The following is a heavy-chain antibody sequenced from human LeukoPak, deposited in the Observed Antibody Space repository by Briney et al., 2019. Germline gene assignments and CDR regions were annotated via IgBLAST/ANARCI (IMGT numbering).Heavy chain of an antibody. D-gene: IGHD1-14*01. Sequence: SETLSLTCTVSGASISHYYWSWIRQPPAKGLEWIGYIYDSGYTKYNPSLKSRVTISVDMSNNHFSLKLTSVTAADTAVYYCARAGGHHPFDPWGQGALVTVSS. V-gene: IGHV4-59*01. J-gene: IGHJ5*02. CDR2: IYDSGYT. CDR3: ARAGGHHPFDP. CDR1: GASISHYY.